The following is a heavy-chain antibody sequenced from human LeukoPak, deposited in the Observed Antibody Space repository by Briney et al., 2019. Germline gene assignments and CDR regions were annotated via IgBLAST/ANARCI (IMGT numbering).Heavy chain of an antibody. CDR3: ARALAAAGTGHNWFDP. D-gene: IGHD6-13*01. CDR2: ISAYNGNT. J-gene: IGHJ5*02. Sequence: ASVKVSCKASGYTFTSYGISWVRQAPGQGLEWMGWISAYNGNTNYAQELQGRVTMTTDTSTSTAYMELRSLRSDDTAVYYCARALAAAGTGHNWFDPWGQGTLVTVSS. CDR1: GYTFTSYG. V-gene: IGHV1-18*01.